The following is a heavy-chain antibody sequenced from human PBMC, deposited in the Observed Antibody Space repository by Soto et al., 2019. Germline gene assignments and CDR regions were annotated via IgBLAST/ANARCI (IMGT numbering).Heavy chain of an antibody. CDR1: GGSISSSNW. CDR2: IYHSGST. D-gene: IGHD3-10*02. Sequence: QVQLQESGPGLVKPSGTLSLTCAVSGGSISSSNWWSWVRQPPGKGLEWIGEIYHSGSTNYNPSLQSRVTISVDKSQTQLSLKRSSVTAADTAVYYCASVRGGSYYAMDVWGQGTTVTVSS. J-gene: IGHJ6*02. CDR3: ASVRGGSYYAMDV. V-gene: IGHV4-4*02.